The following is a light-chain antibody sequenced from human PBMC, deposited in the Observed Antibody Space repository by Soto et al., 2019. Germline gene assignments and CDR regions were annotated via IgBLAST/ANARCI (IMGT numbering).Light chain of an antibody. V-gene: IGLV3-25*02. CDR2: KNS. CDR1: TLPRQY. J-gene: IGLJ1*01. Sequence: YELTQPPAVSVSAGQTARITCSGDTLPRQYPYWYQQKPGQAPVLIINKNSERPSGIPERFSGSTSGTTVTLTISGVQAEDEADYYCQSADSSGAYVFGTGTKVTVL. CDR3: QSADSSGAYV.